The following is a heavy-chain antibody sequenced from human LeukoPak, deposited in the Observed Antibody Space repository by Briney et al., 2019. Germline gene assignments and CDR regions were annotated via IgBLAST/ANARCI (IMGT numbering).Heavy chain of an antibody. D-gene: IGHD6-19*01. CDR3: ARLGYSSGPYYFDY. V-gene: IGHV4-4*02. J-gene: IGHJ4*02. CDR2: IYHSGST. CDR1: GGSISSSNW. Sequence: PSETLSLTCAVSGGSISSSNWWSWVRQPPGKGLEWIGEIYHSGSTNYNPSLKSRVTISVDKSKNQFSLKLSSVTAADTAVYYCARLGYSSGPYYFDYWGQGALVTVSS.